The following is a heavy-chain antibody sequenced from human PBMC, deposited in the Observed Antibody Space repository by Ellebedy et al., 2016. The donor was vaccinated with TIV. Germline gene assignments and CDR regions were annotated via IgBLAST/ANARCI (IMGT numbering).Heavy chain of an antibody. CDR1: GYTFTGYY. CDR2: INPNSGGT. D-gene: IGHD3-10*01. CDR3: ARDRFSERGPVEEVLYGMDV. Sequence: AASVKVSCKATGYTFTGYYMHWVRQAPGQGLEWMGWINPNSGGTNDAQEFQGWVTMTSDTSISTAYMELSRLRPDDTAVYYCARDRFSERGPVEEVLYGMDVWGQGTTVTVSS. V-gene: IGHV1-2*04. J-gene: IGHJ6*02.